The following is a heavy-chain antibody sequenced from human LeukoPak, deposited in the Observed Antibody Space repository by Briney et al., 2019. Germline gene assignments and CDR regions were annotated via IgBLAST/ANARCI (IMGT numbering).Heavy chain of an antibody. J-gene: IGHJ4*02. CDR3: VRDTDGANAVAGTPANFLY. Sequence: SGGSLRLSCAASGFTFGDYAMNWVRQAPGKGLEWVSYISRNSGATHYADSVRGRFTISRDDARNLLYLQMDSLRAEDTAVYYCVRDTDGANAVAGTPANFLYWGQGTLVTVSS. CDR2: ISRNSGAT. CDR1: GFTFGDYA. V-gene: IGHV3-48*01. D-gene: IGHD6-19*01.